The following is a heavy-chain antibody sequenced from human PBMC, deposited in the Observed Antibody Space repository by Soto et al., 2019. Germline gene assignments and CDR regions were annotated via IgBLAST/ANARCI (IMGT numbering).Heavy chain of an antibody. J-gene: IGHJ6*02. CDR1: GFTFSSYA. V-gene: IGHV3-23*01. CDR3: AKYVSPGPPNYYYGMDV. Sequence: HPGGSLRLSCAASGFTFSSYAMSWVRQAPGKGLEWVSAVSGSGVSTYYADSVRGRFSISRDNSKNTLYLQMNSLRAEDTAAYFCAKYVSPGPPNYYYGMDVWGQGTTVTVSS. CDR2: VSGSGVST. D-gene: IGHD2-8*01.